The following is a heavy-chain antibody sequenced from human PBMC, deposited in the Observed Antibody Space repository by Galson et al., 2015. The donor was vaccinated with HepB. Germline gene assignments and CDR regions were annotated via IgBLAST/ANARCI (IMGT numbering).Heavy chain of an antibody. Sequence: SVTVSCKVSGYTLTELSMHWVRQAPGEGLEWMGGFDPEDGETIYAQKFQGRVTMTEDTSTDTAYMELSSLRSEDTAVYYCATVLSGYPDYGMDVWGQGTTVTVSS. CDR1: GYTLTELS. J-gene: IGHJ6*02. CDR3: ATVLSGYPDYGMDV. D-gene: IGHD5-12*01. V-gene: IGHV1-24*01. CDR2: FDPEDGET.